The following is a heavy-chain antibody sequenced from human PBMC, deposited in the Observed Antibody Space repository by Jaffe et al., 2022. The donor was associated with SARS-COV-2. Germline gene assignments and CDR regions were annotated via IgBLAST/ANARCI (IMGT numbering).Heavy chain of an antibody. CDR3: AKDFGVAVAEYYFDY. CDR2: ISYDGSNK. J-gene: IGHJ4*02. Sequence: QVQLVESGGGVVQPGRSLRLSCAASGFTFSSYGMHWVRQAPGKGLEWVAVISYDGSNKYYADSVKGRFTISRDNSKNTLYLQMNSLRAEDTAVYYCAKDFGVAVAEYYFDYWGQGTLVTVSS. V-gene: IGHV3-30*18. D-gene: IGHD6-19*01. CDR1: GFTFSSYG.